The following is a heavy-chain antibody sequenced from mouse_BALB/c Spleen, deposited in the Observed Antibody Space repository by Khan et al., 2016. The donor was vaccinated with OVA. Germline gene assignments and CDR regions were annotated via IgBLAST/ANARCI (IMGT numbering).Heavy chain of an antibody. J-gene: IGHJ3*01. Sequence: QMQLEESGAELVRPGVSVKISCRASGYTFTDYAMHWVKQRHAKSLEWIGVISTNYGAADYNQKFQGKASMTVDRSSSTVYMELARLTSEDSAIYYCVRGGKFAYWGQGTLVTVSA. CDR2: ISTNYGAA. V-gene: IGHV1S137*01. CDR1: GYTFTDYA. CDR3: VRGGKFAY. D-gene: IGHD1-1*02.